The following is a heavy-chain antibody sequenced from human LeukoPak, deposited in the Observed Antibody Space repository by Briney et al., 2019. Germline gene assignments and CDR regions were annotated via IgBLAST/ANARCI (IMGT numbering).Heavy chain of an antibody. V-gene: IGHV3-11*04. CDR1: GFTFSDYY. CDR3: ARDTCGGDCYSNDAFDI. D-gene: IGHD2-21*02. J-gene: IGHJ3*02. CDR2: ISSSGSTI. Sequence: PGRSLRLSCAAYGFTFSDYYMSWIRQAPGKGLEWVSYISSSGSTIYYADSVKGRFTISRDNAKNSLYLQMNSLRAEDTAVYYCARDTCGGDCYSNDAFDIWGQGTMVTVSS.